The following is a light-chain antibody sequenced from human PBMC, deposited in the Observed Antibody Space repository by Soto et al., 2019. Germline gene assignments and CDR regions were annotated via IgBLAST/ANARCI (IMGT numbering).Light chain of an antibody. Sequence: ETVMTQSPATLSVSLGERATLSCRASQSVNTNLAWYQQKPGQAPRRLIYGASIRATGVPARFSGSGSGTDFTLTISSLQPEDFAVYFCQQYKNWPPVTFGGGTKVEIK. V-gene: IGKV3-15*01. CDR2: GAS. CDR1: QSVNTN. J-gene: IGKJ4*01. CDR3: QQYKNWPPVT.